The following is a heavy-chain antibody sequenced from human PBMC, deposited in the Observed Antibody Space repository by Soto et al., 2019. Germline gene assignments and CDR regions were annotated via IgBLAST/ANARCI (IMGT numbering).Heavy chain of an antibody. Sequence: GALRLSCAASGFTFSSYAMSWVRQAPGKGMEWVSAIGTAGDPYYPGSVKGRFTISRENAKNSLYLQMNSLSAGDTAVDYCARGVLGYSDRLYFFDYWGQGTLVTVYS. V-gene: IGHV3-13*05. D-gene: IGHD5-18*01. CDR1: GFTFSSYA. J-gene: IGHJ4*02. CDR2: IGTAGDP. CDR3: ARGVLGYSDRLYFFDY.